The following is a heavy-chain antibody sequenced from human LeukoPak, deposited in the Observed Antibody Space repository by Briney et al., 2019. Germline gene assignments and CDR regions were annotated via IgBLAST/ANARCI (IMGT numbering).Heavy chain of an antibody. J-gene: IGHJ4*02. V-gene: IGHV3-21*01. Sequence: GGSLRLSCAASGLTFSSYNMNWVRQAPGKGLEWVSSIGSRSSYIYYADSVKGRFTISRDNAKNSLYLQMNSLRPEDTAIYYCARGGITFGGVIVDWGQGTLVTVSS. CDR1: GLTFSSYN. CDR3: ARGGITFGGVIVD. CDR2: IGSRSSYI. D-gene: IGHD3-16*02.